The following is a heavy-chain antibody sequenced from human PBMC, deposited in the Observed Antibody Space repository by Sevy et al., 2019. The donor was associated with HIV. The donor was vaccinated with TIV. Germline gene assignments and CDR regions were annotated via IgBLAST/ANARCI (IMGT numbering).Heavy chain of an antibody. D-gene: IGHD4-17*01. J-gene: IGHJ4*02. Sequence: GGSLRLSCAASGFTSSSYGMHWVRQAPGKGLEWVAVIWFDGSNTFYADSVKGRFTISRDIAKNTLHLQMNSLRAEDTAVYYCARDLEFYDYGAYGPSFMPDYWGQGTLVTVSS. CDR3: ARDLEFYDYGAYGPSFMPDY. V-gene: IGHV3-33*01. CDR2: IWFDGSNT. CDR1: GFTSSSYG.